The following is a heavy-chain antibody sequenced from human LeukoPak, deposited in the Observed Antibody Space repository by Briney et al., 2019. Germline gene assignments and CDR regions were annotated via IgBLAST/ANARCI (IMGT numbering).Heavy chain of an antibody. CDR1: GFTFSRYW. CDR3: ASDFSIQGY. CDR2: INSDGTGT. V-gene: IGHV3-74*03. D-gene: IGHD3-3*01. Sequence: PGGYLRLSCAASGFTFSRYWMHWVRQAPGKGPVWVSRINSDGTGTMYADSVKGRFTISRDNAKNTLYLQMNSLRAEDTAVYYCASDFSIQGYWGQGTLVTVSS. J-gene: IGHJ4*02.